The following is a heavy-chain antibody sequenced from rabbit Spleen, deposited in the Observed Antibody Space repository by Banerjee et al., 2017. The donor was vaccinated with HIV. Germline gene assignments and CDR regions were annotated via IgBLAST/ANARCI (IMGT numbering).Heavy chain of an antibody. CDR2: IYAGSSGST. Sequence: QEQLVESGGGLVKPGASLKLTCKASGFAFNSVYDMCWVRQAPGKGLECIACIYAGSSGSTWYASWAKGRFTISKTSSTTVTLQMTSLTAVDTATYFCARDLVVAIGWNFNLWGQGTLVTVS. J-gene: IGHJ4*01. D-gene: IGHD3-3*01. CDR1: GFAFNSVYD. CDR3: ARDLVVAIGWNFNL. V-gene: IGHV1S45*01.